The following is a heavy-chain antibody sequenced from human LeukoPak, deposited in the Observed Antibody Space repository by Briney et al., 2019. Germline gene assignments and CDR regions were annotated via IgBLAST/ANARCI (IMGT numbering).Heavy chain of an antibody. Sequence: SETLSLTCTVSGGSISSSRYYWGWIRQPPGKGLEWIGSIYYSGSTYYNPSLKSRVTISIDTSKNQFSLKLSPVTAADTAVYYCASGSYYYFDYWGQGTLVTVSS. CDR1: GGSISSSRYY. CDR2: IYYSGST. CDR3: ASGSYYYFDY. J-gene: IGHJ4*02. D-gene: IGHD1-26*01. V-gene: IGHV4-39*07.